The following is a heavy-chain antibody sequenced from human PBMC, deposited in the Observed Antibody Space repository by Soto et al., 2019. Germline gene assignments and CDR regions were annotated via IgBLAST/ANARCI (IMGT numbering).Heavy chain of an antibody. CDR2: ISAYNGNI. CDR1: GYTFTSYG. J-gene: IGHJ4*02. CDR3: ARDRRILTGPDE. D-gene: IGHD3-9*01. Sequence: ASVKVSCPASGYTFTSYGISWVRQAPGQGLEWMGWISAYNGNINYAQKLQGRVTMTTDTSTSTAYMELRSLRSDDTAVYYCARDRRILTGPDEWGQGNLVTVSS. V-gene: IGHV1-18*01.